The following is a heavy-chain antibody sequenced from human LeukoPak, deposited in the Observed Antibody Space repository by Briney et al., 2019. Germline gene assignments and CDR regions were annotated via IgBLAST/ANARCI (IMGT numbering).Heavy chain of an antibody. J-gene: IGHJ5*02. CDR1: GVSISSAAYY. D-gene: IGHD3-10*01. CDR2: IYYSGNT. V-gene: IGHV4-39*07. Sequence: SETLSLTCTVSGVSISSAAYYWGWLRQPPGKGLEWIGNIYYSGNTYYNASLNSRVTISIDASKNQFSLKLSSVTAADTAVYYCARESYYGSGSYKFWFDPWGQGTLVTVSS. CDR3: ARESYYGSGSYKFWFDP.